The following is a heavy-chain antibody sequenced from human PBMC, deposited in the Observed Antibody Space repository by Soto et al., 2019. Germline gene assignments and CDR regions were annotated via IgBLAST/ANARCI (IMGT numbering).Heavy chain of an antibody. D-gene: IGHD2-2*01. CDR1: GYTFSSYY. J-gene: IGHJ4*02. Sequence: QVQLVQSGAEVKKPGASVKVSCKASSGYTFSSYYIHWVRQAPGQGLEWMGMFNPNDGSTSYAQKFQGSVTMTRDTSTSTVYMELSGLRSEDTAVYYCALTLIVVVPPFTRYCFDSWGQGTLVTVSS. CDR2: FNPNDGST. V-gene: IGHV1-46*01. CDR3: ALTLIVVVPPFTRYCFDS.